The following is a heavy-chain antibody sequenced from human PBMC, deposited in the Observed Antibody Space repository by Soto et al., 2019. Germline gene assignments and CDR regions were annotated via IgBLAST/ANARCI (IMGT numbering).Heavy chain of an antibody. Sequence: QVQLVESGGGVVQPGRSLRLSCAASGFTFSSYGMHWVRQAPGKGLEWVAVIWYDGSNKYYADSVKGLFTISRDNSKNTLELQMNSLRAEDTAVYYCARDYLVVPHRVIDYWGQGTLVTVAS. CDR1: GFTFSSYG. CDR3: ARDYLVVPHRVIDY. V-gene: IGHV3-33*01. J-gene: IGHJ4*02. D-gene: IGHD2-2*01. CDR2: IWYDGSNK.